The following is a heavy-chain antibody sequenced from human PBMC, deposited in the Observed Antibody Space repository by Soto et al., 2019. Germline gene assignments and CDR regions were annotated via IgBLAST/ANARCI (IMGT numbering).Heavy chain of an antibody. D-gene: IGHD3-22*01. J-gene: IGHJ5*02. CDR3: ARVRGDSSGPPQVLDP. Sequence: ASVEVSCKASGYAFTSYYMHWVRQDPGQGLEWMGIINPSGGSTSYAQKFQGRVTMTRDRSKNQFSLKLSSVTAADTAVYYCARVRGDSSGPPQVLDPWGQGTLVTVSS. CDR1: GYAFTSYY. V-gene: IGHV1-46*01. CDR2: INPSGGST.